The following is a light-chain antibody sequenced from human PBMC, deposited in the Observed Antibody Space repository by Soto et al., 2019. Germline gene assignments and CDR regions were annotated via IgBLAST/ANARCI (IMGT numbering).Light chain of an antibody. CDR3: QQYNSF. CDR2: EVS. CDR1: QSINKW. J-gene: IGKJ2*01. Sequence: DIQMTQSPSTLFVSVGDTVTITCRASQSINKWLAWYQQKPGKAPKLLIYEVSTLESGVPSRFSGSGSGTEFTLPSSSLQPDDIATYYCQQYNSFFGQGTKLEIK. V-gene: IGKV1-5*03.